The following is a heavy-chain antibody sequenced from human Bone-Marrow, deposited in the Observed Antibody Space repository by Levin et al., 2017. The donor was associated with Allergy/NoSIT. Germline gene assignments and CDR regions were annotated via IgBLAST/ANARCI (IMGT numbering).Heavy chain of an antibody. D-gene: IGHD1/OR15-1a*01. CDR3: AHRRDMSGNWDTGDLDY. V-gene: IGHV2-5*02. Sequence: KWSGPTLVKPTQTLTLTCTFSGFSLTTRPVGVGWIRQPPGKALEWLAFIYWDDDKRYSPSLKNRLAIMKDTSKNQVVLTMTNMDPVDTATYFCAHRRDMSGNWDTGDLDYWGQGTLVTVSS. J-gene: IGHJ4*02. CDR2: IYWDDDK. CDR1: GFSLTTRPVG.